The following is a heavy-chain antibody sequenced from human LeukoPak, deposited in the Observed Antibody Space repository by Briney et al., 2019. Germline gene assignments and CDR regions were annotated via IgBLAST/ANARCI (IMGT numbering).Heavy chain of an antibody. CDR3: VRYRPREQQLVPDY. Sequence: GGSLRLSCAACGFTLSSYGMHWVRQAPGKGLAWVAFMRYDGSNKYYADSVKGRFTISRDNSKNTLYLQMNSLRAEDTAVYYCVRYRPREQQLVPDYWGQGTLVTVSS. CDR1: GFTLSSYG. CDR2: MRYDGSNK. D-gene: IGHD6-13*01. J-gene: IGHJ4*02. V-gene: IGHV3-30*02.